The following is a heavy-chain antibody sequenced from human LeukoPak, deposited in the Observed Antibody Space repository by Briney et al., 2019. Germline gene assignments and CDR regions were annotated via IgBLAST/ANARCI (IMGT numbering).Heavy chain of an antibody. V-gene: IGHV4-61*01. CDR1: GGSVSSGSYY. CDR3: ARDQCTSTSCYALYGMDV. CDR2: IYYSGNT. Sequence: SETLSLTCTVSGGSVSSGSYYWSWIRQPPRKGLEWIGYIYYSGNTNYNPSLKSRVTISVDTSKNQFSLKLSSVTAADTAVYYCARDQCTSTSCYALYGMDVWGKGTTVTVSS. J-gene: IGHJ6*04. D-gene: IGHD2-2*01.